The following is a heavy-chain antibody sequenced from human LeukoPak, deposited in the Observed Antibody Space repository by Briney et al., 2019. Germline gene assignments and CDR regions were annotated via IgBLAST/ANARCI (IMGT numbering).Heavy chain of an antibody. CDR2: ISSSSSYI. CDR1: GFTFSSYS. V-gene: IGHV3-21*01. CDR3: AEYGDYDLGAFDI. J-gene: IGHJ3*02. Sequence: PGGSLRLSCAASGFTFSSYSMNWVRQAPGKGLEWVSSISSSSSYIYYADSVKGRFNISRDNSKNSLYMQLNRLRAEDTDVYYCAEYGDYDLGAFDIWGQGTMVTVPS. D-gene: IGHD4-17*01.